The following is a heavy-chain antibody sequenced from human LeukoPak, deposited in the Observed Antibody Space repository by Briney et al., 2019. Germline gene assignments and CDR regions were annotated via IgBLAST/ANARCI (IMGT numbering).Heavy chain of an antibody. CDR2: ISPSSTYI. Sequence: ETLSLTCTVSGGSISSSYYWGWIRQAPGKGLEWVSSISPSSTYIFYADSVKGRFTLSRDNAKNSLYLQMISLRAEDTAVYYCARDFAAGNYGMDVWGQGTTVTVSS. J-gene: IGHJ6*02. CDR1: GGSISSSYY. D-gene: IGHD3-3*01. V-gene: IGHV3-21*01. CDR3: ARDFAAGNYGMDV.